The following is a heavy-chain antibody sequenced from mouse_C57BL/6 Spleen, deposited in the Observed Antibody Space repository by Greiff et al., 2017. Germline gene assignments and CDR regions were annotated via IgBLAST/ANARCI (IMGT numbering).Heavy chain of an antibody. Sequence: EVKLMESGPELVKPGASVKMSCKASGYTFTDYNMHWVKQSHGKSLEWIGYINPNNGGTSYNQKFKGKATLTVNKSSSTAYMELRSLTSEDSAVYYCAIGGYWYFDVWGTGTTVTVSS. CDR2: INPNNGGT. D-gene: IGHD3-1*01. CDR1: GYTFTDYN. J-gene: IGHJ1*03. CDR3: AIGGYWYFDV. V-gene: IGHV1-22*01.